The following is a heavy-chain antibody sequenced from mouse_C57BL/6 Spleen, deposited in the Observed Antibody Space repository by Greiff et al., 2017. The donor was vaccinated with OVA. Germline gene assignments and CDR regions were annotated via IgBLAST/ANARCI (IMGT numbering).Heavy chain of an antibody. CDR3: ARGEAYYYGSNYAMDY. CDR2: ISYDGSN. D-gene: IGHD1-1*01. J-gene: IGHJ4*01. Sequence: EVKLVESGPGLVKPSQSLSLTCSVTGYSITSGYYWNWIRQFPGNKLEWMGYISYDGSNNYNPSLKNRISITRDTSKNQFFLQLKSVTTEDTATYYCARGEAYYYGSNYAMDYWGQGTSVTVSS. CDR1: GYSITSGYY. V-gene: IGHV3-6*01.